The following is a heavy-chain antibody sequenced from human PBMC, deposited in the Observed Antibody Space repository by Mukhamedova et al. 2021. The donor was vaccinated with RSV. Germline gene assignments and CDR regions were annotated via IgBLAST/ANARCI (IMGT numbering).Heavy chain of an antibody. Sequence: EYMGGISPISGTPNYAQKFQGRVTITADRSTSTVYMVLSSLRSEDTAVYYCARDSGCSSTSCYAFDLWGQGTMVTVSS. CDR3: ARDSGCSSTSCYAFDL. D-gene: IGHD2-2*01. CDR2: ISPISGTP. J-gene: IGHJ3*01. V-gene: IGHV1-69*06.